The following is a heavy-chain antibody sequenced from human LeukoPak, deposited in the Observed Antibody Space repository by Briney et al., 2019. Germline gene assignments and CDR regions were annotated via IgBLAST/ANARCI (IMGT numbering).Heavy chain of an antibody. Sequence: SETLSLTCTVSGGSISSYYWSWIRQPPGKGLEWIGYIYYSGSTYYNPSLKSRVTISVDTSKNQFSLKLSSVTAADTAVYYCARRQQQLGGYFDYWGQGTLVTVSS. V-gene: IGHV4-59*12. CDR3: ARRQQQLGGYFDY. D-gene: IGHD6-13*01. CDR2: IYYSGST. J-gene: IGHJ4*02. CDR1: GGSISSYY.